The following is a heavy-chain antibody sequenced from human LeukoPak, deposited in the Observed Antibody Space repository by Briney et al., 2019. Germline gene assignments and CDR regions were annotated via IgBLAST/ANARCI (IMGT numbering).Heavy chain of an antibody. CDR3: TTDPNYGGSIPYYFDY. CDR2: TKSKIDGGAT. CDR1: GFTFNIAW. V-gene: IGHV3-15*01. J-gene: IGHJ4*02. D-gene: IGHD4-23*01. Sequence: GGSLRLSCAASGFTFNIAWMNWVGQAPGKGLEWVGRTKSKIDGGATDYAAPVKGRFTISRDDSKNTLYLQMNSLKTEDTAIYYCTTDPNYGGSIPYYFDYWGQGTLVTVSS.